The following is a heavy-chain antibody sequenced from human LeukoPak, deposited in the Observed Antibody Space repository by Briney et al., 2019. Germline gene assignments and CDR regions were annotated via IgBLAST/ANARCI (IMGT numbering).Heavy chain of an antibody. CDR2: IYTSGST. J-gene: IGHJ4*02. CDR1: GGSISSYY. Sequence: SETLSLTCTVSGGSISSYYWSWIRQPAGKGLEWIGRIYTSGSTNYNPSLKSRVTMSVDTSKNQFSLKLSSVTAADTAVYYCARGGYSYGRQENFDYWGQGTLVTVSS. CDR3: ARGGYSYGRQENFDY. V-gene: IGHV4-4*07. D-gene: IGHD5-18*01.